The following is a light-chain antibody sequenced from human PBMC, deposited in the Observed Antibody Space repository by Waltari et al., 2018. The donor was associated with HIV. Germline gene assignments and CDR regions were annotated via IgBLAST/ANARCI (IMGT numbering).Light chain of an antibody. CDR2: EYN. CDR1: SGSIACNY. J-gene: IGLJ3*02. CDR3: QSYDSSNQGV. Sequence: NFMLTQPHSVSESPGKTVTISCTRTSGSIACNYVQWYQQRPGSSPTTVIYEYNQRPSGVPDRFSGSIDSSSNSASLTISGLKTEDEADYYCQSYDSSNQGVFGGGTKLTVL. V-gene: IGLV6-57*01.